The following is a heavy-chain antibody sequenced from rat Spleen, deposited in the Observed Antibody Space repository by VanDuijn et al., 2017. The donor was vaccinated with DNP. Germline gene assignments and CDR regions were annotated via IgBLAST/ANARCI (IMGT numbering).Heavy chain of an antibody. J-gene: IGHJ3*01. V-gene: IGHV2-27*01. CDR2: IQSGGNT. CDR3: TRLPGYNIYWFAH. D-gene: IGHD1-4*01. Sequence: QVQLKESGPGLVQPSQTLSLTCTVSGFSLTNYHVHWVRQPPGKGLEWMGRIQSGGNTDYNSALKSRLSISRDTSKGQVFLKMDSVQAEDTAIYFCTRLPGYNIYWFAHWGQGTLVTVSS. CDR1: GFSLTNYH.